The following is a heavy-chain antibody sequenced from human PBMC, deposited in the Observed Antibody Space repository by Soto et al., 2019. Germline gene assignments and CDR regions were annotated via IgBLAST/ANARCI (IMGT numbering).Heavy chain of an antibody. CDR1: GFTVSGNY. J-gene: IGHJ4*02. V-gene: IGHV3-66*01. CDR2: IYSGGST. D-gene: IGHD1-1*01. Sequence: EVQLVESGGGLVQPGGSLRLSCAVSGFTVSGNYMTWVRQAPGKGLEWVSVIYSGGSTFYTDSVKGRFTISRDTSKNTLYLQMNSLGAEDTAVYYCHTWNHGGSFDHWGQGVLVIVSS. CDR3: HTWNHGGSFDH.